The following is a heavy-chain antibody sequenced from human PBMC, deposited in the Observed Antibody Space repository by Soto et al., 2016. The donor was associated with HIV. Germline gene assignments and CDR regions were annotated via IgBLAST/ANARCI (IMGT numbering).Heavy chain of an antibody. J-gene: IGHJ4*02. CDR2: INPNSGGT. D-gene: IGHD6-13*01. V-gene: IGHV1-2*02. CDR3: ARDPKGIAAASDY. CDR1: GYTFTGYY. Sequence: QVQLVQSGAEVKKPGASVKVSCKASGYTFTGYYMHWVRQAPGQGLEWMGWINPNSGGTNYPQKFQGRVTMTRDTSISTAYMELSRLRSDDTAVYYCARDPKGIAAASDYWGQGTLVTVSS.